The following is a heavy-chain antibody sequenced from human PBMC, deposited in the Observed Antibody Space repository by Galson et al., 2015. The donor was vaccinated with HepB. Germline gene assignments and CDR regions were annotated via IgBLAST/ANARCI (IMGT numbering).Heavy chain of an antibody. J-gene: IGHJ6*03. Sequence: SVKVSCKASGYTFTGYYMHWVRQAPGQGLEWMGRINPNSGGTNYAQKFQGRVTMTRDTSISTAYMELSRLRSDDTAVYYCARDKGGRYCSSTSCYAVGRGPQTSYYYYMDVWAKGQWSPSL. CDR1: GYTFTGYY. D-gene: IGHD2-2*01. CDR3: ARDKGGRYCSSTSCYAVGRGPQTSYYYYMDV. CDR2: INPNSGGT. V-gene: IGHV1-2*06.